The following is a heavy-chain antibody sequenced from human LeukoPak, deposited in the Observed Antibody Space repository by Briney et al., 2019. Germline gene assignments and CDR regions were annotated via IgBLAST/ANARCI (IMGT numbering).Heavy chain of an antibody. V-gene: IGHV3-23*01. D-gene: IGHD5-12*01. J-gene: IGHJ4*02. CDR3: ARGYKSGWNY. CDR1: GFTFSNYA. CDR2: ISGGGGST. Sequence: GGSLRLSCAAFGFTFSNYAMNWVRQAPGKGLEWVSTISGGGGSTYYADSVKGRFTISRDNSKYTLYLQINSLRAEDTAVYYCARGYKSGWNYWGQGTLVTVSS.